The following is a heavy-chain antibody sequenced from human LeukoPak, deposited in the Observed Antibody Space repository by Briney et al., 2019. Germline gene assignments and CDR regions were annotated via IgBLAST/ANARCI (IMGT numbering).Heavy chain of an antibody. CDR3: ARDGPYSSGWYVH. Sequence: ASVNDSCKASGYTFTSYGISWVRQAPGQGLEWMGCSSANNGNTKYAQKVQGRVTMTTDTSTSTAYMELRSLRSDDTAVYYCARDGPYSSGWYVHWGQGTLVTVSS. D-gene: IGHD6-19*01. J-gene: IGHJ5*02. CDR2: SSANNGNT. CDR1: GYTFTSYG. V-gene: IGHV1-18*01.